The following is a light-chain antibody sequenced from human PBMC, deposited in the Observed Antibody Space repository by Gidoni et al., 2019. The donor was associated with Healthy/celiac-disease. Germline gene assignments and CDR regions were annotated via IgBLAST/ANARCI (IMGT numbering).Light chain of an antibody. Sequence: EIALAQSPATLSLSPGERANLACRASQSVSSYLAWYQQKPGQAPRLLIYDSSNRATGIPARFSGRGSGTDFTLTISSLEPEDFAVYYCQQRSNWPPTFGGGTKVEIK. CDR1: QSVSSY. CDR2: DSS. J-gene: IGKJ4*01. V-gene: IGKV3-11*01. CDR3: QQRSNWPPT.